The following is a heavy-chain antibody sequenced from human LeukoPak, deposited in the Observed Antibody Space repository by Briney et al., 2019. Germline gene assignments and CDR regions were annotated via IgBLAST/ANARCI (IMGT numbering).Heavy chain of an antibody. J-gene: IGHJ6*02. CDR3: GRTNFLLGYYYYGMDV. CDR2: IYNAGTT. D-gene: IGHD2/OR15-2a*01. V-gene: IGHV4-59*08. CDR1: GGSINTYY. Sequence: SETLSLTCTVSGGSINTYYWGWIRQPPGKGLEWIGCIYNAGTTNYNPSLKSRVTISADTSKNQFSLKLSSVTAADTAVYYCGRTNFLLGYYYYGMDVWGPGTTVTVS.